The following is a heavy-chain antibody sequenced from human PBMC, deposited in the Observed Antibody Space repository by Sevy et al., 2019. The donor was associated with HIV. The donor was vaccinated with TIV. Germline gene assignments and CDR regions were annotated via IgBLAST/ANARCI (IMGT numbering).Heavy chain of an antibody. CDR1: GDSVSSNSAA. V-gene: IGHV6-1*01. J-gene: IGHJ5*02. CDR3: AREETISIAAQEWFDP. Sequence: KQSQTLSLTCVISGDSVSSNSAAWNWIRQSPSRGLEWLGRTYYRSKWYNDYAVSVKSRITINPDTSKNQFSLQLNSVTPEDTAVYYCAREETISIAAQEWFDPWGQGTLVTVSS. CDR2: TYYRSKWYN. D-gene: IGHD6-6*01.